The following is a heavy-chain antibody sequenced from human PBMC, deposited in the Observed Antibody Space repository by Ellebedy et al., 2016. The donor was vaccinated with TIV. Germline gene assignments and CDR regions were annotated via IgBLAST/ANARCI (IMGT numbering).Heavy chain of an antibody. CDR3: ARALGTTLLFYFDY. D-gene: IGHD1-26*01. CDR1: DGPISSYY. V-gene: IGHV4-59*01. Sequence: MPSETLSLTCTISDGPISSYYWSWIRQSPGKGLEWIGSIRYSGTTHYNPSLKSRVTTSIDMSKNQFSLKLNSVTAADTAVYYCARALGTTLLFYFDYWGQGTLVTVSS. J-gene: IGHJ4*02. CDR2: IRYSGTT.